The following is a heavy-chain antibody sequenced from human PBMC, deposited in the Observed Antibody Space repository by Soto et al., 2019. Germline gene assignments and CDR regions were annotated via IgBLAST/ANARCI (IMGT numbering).Heavy chain of an antibody. CDR1: GYTFISYD. J-gene: IGHJ4*02. D-gene: IGHD2-15*01. CDR2: ISAYNGNT. CDR3: AREYCSGGSCYSTFDY. V-gene: IGHV1-18*01. Sequence: ASVKVSCKASGYTFISYDISWVRRAPGQGLEWMGWISAYNGNTNYAQKLQGRVTMTTDTSTSTVYMELRSLRSDDTAVYYCAREYCSGGSCYSTFDYWGQGTLVTVSS.